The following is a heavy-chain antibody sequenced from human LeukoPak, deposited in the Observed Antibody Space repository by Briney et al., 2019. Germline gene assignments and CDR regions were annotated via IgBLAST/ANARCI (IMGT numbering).Heavy chain of an antibody. CDR2: ISGSGGST. V-gene: IGHV3-23*01. Sequence: GGSLRLSCAASGFTFSSYSMNWVRQAPGKGLEWVSAISGSGGSTYYADSVKGRFTISRDNSKNTLYLQMNSLRAEDTAVYYCAKDRMGTSPWGFDYWGQGTLVTVSS. D-gene: IGHD1/OR15-1a*01. CDR1: GFTFSSYS. J-gene: IGHJ4*02. CDR3: AKDRMGTSPWGFDY.